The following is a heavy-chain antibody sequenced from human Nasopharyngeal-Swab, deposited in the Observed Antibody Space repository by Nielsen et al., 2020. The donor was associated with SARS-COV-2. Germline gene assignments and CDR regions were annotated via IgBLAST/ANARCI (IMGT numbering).Heavy chain of an antibody. Sequence: GGSLRLSCAASGFTFSNHATSWVRQAPGKGLEWVSAVSGSSGSTFYPDSVKGRFTISRDNSRNTVFLQMNSLRAEDTAVYYCALTPPLGVGYNLLSLGLEYWGQGTRVAVSS. J-gene: IGHJ4*02. CDR1: GFTFSNHA. V-gene: IGHV3-23*01. CDR3: ALTPPLGVGYNLLSLGLEY. CDR2: VSGSSGST. D-gene: IGHD5-24*01.